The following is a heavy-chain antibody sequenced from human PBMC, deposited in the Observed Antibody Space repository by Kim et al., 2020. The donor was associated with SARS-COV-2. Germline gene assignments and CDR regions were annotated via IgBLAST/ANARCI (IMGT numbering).Heavy chain of an antibody. D-gene: IGHD6-19*01. V-gene: IGHV5-51*01. J-gene: IGHJ3*02. CDR3: ARHIDSSGCFDI. Sequence: RYSPSFQGQVTISADKSISTAYLQWSSLKASDTAMYYCARHIDSSGCFDIWGQGTMVTVSS.